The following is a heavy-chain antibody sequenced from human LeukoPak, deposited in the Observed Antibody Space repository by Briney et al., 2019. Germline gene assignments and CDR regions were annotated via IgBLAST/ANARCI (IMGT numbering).Heavy chain of an antibody. CDR2: ISSNGGST. D-gene: IGHD6-13*01. V-gene: IGHV3-64*01. CDR3: ARVVGSSWYDY. Sequence: GGSLRLSCAASGFTFSSYAMHWVRQAPGKGLEYVSAISSNGGSTYYANSVKGRFTISRDDSKNTLYLQMGSLRAEDMAVYYCARVVGSSWYDYWGQGTLVTVST. J-gene: IGHJ4*02. CDR1: GFTFSSYA.